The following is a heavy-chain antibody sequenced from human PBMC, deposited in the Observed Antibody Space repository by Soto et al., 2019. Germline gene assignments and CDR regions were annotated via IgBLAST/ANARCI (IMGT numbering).Heavy chain of an antibody. V-gene: IGHV3-21*01. CDR3: ARLLEGDYWYFDL. CDR2: ISSSSTYI. D-gene: IGHD1-1*01. Sequence: EVQLVESGGGLVKPGGSLRLSCAASGFTFSSYSMNWVRQAPGKGLEWVSSISSSSTYIYYADSLKGRFTISRDSAKNSLYLQMNSLRAEDTAVYYCARLLEGDYWYFDLWGRGPLVTVSS. CDR1: GFTFSSYS. J-gene: IGHJ2*01.